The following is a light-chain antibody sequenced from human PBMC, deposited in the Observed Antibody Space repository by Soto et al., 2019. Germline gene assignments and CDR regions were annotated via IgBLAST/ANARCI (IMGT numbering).Light chain of an antibody. V-gene: IGLV1-44*01. CDR1: SSNIGSNT. Sequence: QSVLTQPPSASETPGQRVTMSCSGSSSNIGSNTVNWYQQLPGTAPKLLIYSDNQRPSGVPDRFSGSKSGTSASLAISGLQSEDEADYYCAAWDDRLDGWVFGGGTKVTVL. CDR2: SDN. J-gene: IGLJ3*02. CDR3: AAWDDRLDGWV.